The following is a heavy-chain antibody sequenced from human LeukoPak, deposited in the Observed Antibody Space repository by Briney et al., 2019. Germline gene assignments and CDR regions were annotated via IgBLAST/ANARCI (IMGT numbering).Heavy chain of an antibody. V-gene: IGHV3-74*01. CDR3: ARIDQSLDAFDI. Sequence: PGGSLRLSCAASGFTFTTYWMHWVRQAPGKGLVWVSHINSDGSTTSYADSVKGRFTISRDNAKNSLYLQMNSLRAEDTAVYYCARIDQSLDAFDIWGQGTMVTVSS. J-gene: IGHJ3*02. CDR2: INSDGSTT. CDR1: GFTFTTYW.